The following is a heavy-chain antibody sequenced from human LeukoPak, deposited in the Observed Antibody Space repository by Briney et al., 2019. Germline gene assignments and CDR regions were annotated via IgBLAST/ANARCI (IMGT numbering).Heavy chain of an antibody. CDR2: IYYSGST. CDR1: GGSISSYY. J-gene: IGHJ6*02. CDR3: ARASLTPYYYYYYGMDV. V-gene: IGHV4-59*01. D-gene: IGHD1-14*01. Sequence: SETLSLTCTVSGGSISSYYWSWIRQPPGKGLEWIGYIYYSGSTNYNPSLKSRVTISVDTSKNQFSLKLSSVTAADPAVYYCARASLTPYYYYYYGMDVWGQGTTVTVSS.